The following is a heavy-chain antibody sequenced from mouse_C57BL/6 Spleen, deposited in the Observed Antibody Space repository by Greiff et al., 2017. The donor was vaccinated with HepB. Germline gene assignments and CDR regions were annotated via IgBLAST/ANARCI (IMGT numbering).Heavy chain of an antibody. D-gene: IGHD4-1*02. J-gene: IGHJ3*01. Sequence: VQLQQSGPELVKPGASVKISCKASGYAFSSSWMNWVKQRPGKGLEWIGRIYPGDGDTNYNGKFKGKATLTADKSSSTAYMQLSSLTSEDSAVYFCASPTGTAWFAYWGQGTLVTVSA. CDR1: GYAFSSSW. CDR2: IYPGDGDT. V-gene: IGHV1-82*01. CDR3: ASPTGTAWFAY.